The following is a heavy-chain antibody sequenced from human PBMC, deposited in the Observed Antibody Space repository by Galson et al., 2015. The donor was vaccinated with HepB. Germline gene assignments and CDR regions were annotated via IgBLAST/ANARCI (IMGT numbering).Heavy chain of an antibody. V-gene: IGHV3-74*01. CDR2: INNDGRTT. CDR1: GFTFSNYW. Sequence: SLRLSCAASGFTFSNYWLHWVRQAPGKGLVWVSGINNDGRTTNYADSVKGRFTTSRDNANRMLYLQMNNLRVEDTAIYYCACFRGDYWSQGTLVTVSS. CDR3: ACFRGDY. J-gene: IGHJ4*02.